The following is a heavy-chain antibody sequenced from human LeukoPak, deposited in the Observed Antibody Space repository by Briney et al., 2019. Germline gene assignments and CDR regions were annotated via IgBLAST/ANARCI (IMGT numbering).Heavy chain of an antibody. Sequence: SETLSLTCTVSGYSISSGYYWGWIRQPPGKGLEWIGSIYHSGSTYYNPSLKSRVTISVDTSKNQFSLKLSSVTAADTAVYYCARSQEGYFDSWSGYHYYYYMDVWGKGTTVTVSS. J-gene: IGHJ6*03. CDR1: GYSISSGYY. D-gene: IGHD3-3*01. V-gene: IGHV4-38-2*02. CDR3: ARSQEGYFDSWSGYHYYYYMDV. CDR2: IYHSGST.